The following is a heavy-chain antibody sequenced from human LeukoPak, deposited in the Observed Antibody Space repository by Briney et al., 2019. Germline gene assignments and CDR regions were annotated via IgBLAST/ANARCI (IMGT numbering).Heavy chain of an antibody. CDR2: VSSSGSTI. Sequence: PGGSLRLSRAPSGFTFSSYEMNWVRQAPGKGLEWVSYVSSSGSTIYYADSVKGRFTISRDNAKNSLYLQMNSLRAEDTAVYYCARDKASAHYDSSGYAGYWGQGTLVTASS. D-gene: IGHD3-22*01. CDR3: ARDKASAHYDSSGYAGY. CDR1: GFTFSSYE. J-gene: IGHJ4*02. V-gene: IGHV3-48*03.